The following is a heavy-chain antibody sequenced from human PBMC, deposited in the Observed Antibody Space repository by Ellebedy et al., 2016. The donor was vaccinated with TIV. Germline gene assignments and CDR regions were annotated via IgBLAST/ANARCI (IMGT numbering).Heavy chain of an antibody. CDR3: ARGGRYSGSYNFDH. J-gene: IGHJ4*02. CDR2: IDPSGGST. CDR1: GYTFTNYY. D-gene: IGHD1-26*01. Sequence: AASVKVSCKASGYTFTNYYMHWVRPAPGQGREWMGIIDPSGGSTDYAQKFQGRVTMTRDTSTSTVYMELGSLRSEDTAVYYCARGGRYSGSYNFDHWGQGSLVTVSS. V-gene: IGHV1-46*01.